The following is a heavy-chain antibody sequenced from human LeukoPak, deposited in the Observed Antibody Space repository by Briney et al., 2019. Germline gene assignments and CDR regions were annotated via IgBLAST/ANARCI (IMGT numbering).Heavy chain of an antibody. Sequence: SEILSFTCTVSGGSISSHYLSWLRQPAGKGLEWIGRTWTSGSTNYNPSLKRQVTMSVDRSKTQFSLKLSSVTAVDTAMYYCESATWVCSGSECYGWFDYWGQGTLVTVSS. D-gene: IGHD2-8*02. V-gene: IGHV4-4*07. CDR3: ESATWVCSGSECYGWFDY. CDR2: TWTSGST. J-gene: IGHJ4*02. CDR1: GGSISSHY.